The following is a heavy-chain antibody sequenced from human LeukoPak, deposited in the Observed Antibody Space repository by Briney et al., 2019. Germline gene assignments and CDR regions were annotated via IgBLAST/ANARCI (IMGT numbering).Heavy chain of an antibody. CDR3: ARDGYGDYGLDYYYYMDV. D-gene: IGHD4-17*01. J-gene: IGHJ6*03. V-gene: IGHV4-34*01. CDR1: GGSFSGYY. Sequence: SETLSLTCAVYGGSFSGYYWSWIRQPPGKGLEWIGEINHSGSTNYNPSLKSRVTISVDTSKNQFSLKLSSVTAADTAVYYCARDGYGDYGLDYYYYMDVWGKGTTVTISS. CDR2: INHSGST.